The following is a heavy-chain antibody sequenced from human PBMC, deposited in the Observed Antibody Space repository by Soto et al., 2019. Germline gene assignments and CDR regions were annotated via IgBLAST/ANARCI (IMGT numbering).Heavy chain of an antibody. J-gene: IGHJ4*02. CDR3: VSDRGYGHASVPYS. Sequence: QAQLVESGGGVVQPGRSLTLSCAASGFTFSSYGMHWVRQAPATVLEWVAVISYDGGLQHYADSVKGRFTISRDNSKNMMLLQMNSLRAEDTAVYYCVSDRGYGHASVPYSWGQGTLVSVSS. V-gene: IGHV3-30*03. CDR2: ISYDGGLQ. D-gene: IGHD5-18*01. CDR1: GFTFSSYG.